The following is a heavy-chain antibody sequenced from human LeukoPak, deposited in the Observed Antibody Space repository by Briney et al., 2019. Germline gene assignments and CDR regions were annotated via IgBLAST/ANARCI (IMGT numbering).Heavy chain of an antibody. D-gene: IGHD1-7*01. CDR2: ISSSSSYI. Sequence: NPGGSLRLSCAASGFTFSSYSMNWVRQAPGKGLEWVSSISSSSSYIYYADSVKGRFTISRDNAKNSLYLQMNSLRAEDTAVYYCARSGRPSLELLAGAFDIWGQGTMVTVSS. CDR1: GFTFSSYS. J-gene: IGHJ3*02. V-gene: IGHV3-21*01. CDR3: ARSGRPSLELLAGAFDI.